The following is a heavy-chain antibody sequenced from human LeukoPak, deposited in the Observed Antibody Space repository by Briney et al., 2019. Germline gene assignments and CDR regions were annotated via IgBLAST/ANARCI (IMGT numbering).Heavy chain of an antibody. V-gene: IGHV3-30*02. CDR2: IRYDGSNK. D-gene: IGHD3-22*01. CDR1: GFTFSSYG. Sequence: GGSLRLSCAASGFTFSSYGMHWVRQAPGKGLEWVAFIRYDGSNKYYADSVKGRFTISRDNSKNTLYLQMNSLRAEDTALYYCAKATSYYDDLSAPGEIWGQGTMVTVSS. J-gene: IGHJ3*02. CDR3: AKATSYYDDLSAPGEI.